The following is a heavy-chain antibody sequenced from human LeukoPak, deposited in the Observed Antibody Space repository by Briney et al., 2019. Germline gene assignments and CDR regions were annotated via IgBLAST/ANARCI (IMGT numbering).Heavy chain of an antibody. CDR3: ARGQGYCSSTRCSPGYYMDV. D-gene: IGHD2-2*01. CDR2: ISSSGTYI. V-gene: IGHV3-21*06. Sequence: GGSLRLSCAASGFTFSDYGMNWVRVAPGKGPEWFSRISSSGTYIDYRDSVKGRFTISRDNSRSALYLQVDSLRAEDTAVYYCARGQGYCSSTRCSPGYYMDVWGTGTTVTV. J-gene: IGHJ6*03. CDR1: GFTFSDYG.